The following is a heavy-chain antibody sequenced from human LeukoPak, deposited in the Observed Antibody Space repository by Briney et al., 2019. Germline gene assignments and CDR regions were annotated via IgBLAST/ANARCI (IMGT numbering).Heavy chain of an antibody. J-gene: IGHJ4*02. D-gene: IGHD1-26*01. Sequence: ASVKVSCTASGGTFSSYGISWVRQAPGQGLEWMGWISAYNGNTNYAQKLQGRVTMTTDTSTSTAYMELRSLRSDDTAVYYCASSKVGATEGHDYWGQGTLVTVSS. CDR2: ISAYNGNT. CDR3: ASSKVGATEGHDY. V-gene: IGHV1-18*01. CDR1: GGTFSSYG.